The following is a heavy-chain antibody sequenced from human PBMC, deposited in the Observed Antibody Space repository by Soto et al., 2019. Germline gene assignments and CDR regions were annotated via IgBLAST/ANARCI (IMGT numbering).Heavy chain of an antibody. J-gene: IGHJ6*02. CDR3: ARGKRDHGVPTDYYGLDV. D-gene: IGHD2-2*01. Sequence: GGSLRLSCAASWFTVSNDYMNWVRQAPGKGLEWVSVTYSGGRTYYADSVKGRFTISRDNSKNTLYLQMNSLRAEDTAVYYCARGKRDHGVPTDYYGLDVWGQGTTVTVSS. CDR1: WFTVSNDY. V-gene: IGHV3-53*01. CDR2: TYSGGRT.